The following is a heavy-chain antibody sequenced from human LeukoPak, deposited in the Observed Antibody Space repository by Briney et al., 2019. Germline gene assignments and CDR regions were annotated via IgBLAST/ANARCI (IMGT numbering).Heavy chain of an antibody. CDR1: GFTFSSYS. V-gene: IGHV3-21*01. J-gene: IGHJ4*02. Sequence: GGSLRLSCAPSGFTFSSYSMNWVRQAPGKGLEWVSSISSSSSYIYYADSVKGRFTISRDNAKNSLYLQMNSLRAEDTAVYYCAREEGKNGDFDYWGQGTLVTVSS. D-gene: IGHD2-8*01. CDR2: ISSSSSYI. CDR3: AREEGKNGDFDY.